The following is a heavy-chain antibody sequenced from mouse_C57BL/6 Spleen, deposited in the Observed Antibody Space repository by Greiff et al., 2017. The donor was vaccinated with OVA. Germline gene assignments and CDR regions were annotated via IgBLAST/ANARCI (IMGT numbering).Heavy chain of an antibody. D-gene: IGHD2-3*01. Sequence: EVQLQQSGAELVRPGASVKLSCTASGFNIKDYYMHWVKQRPEQGLEWIGRIDPEDGDTEYAPKFQGKATMTADTSSNTAYRQLSSLTSEDTAVYYCTTEVVTTETLYYAMDYWGQGTSVTVSS. CDR3: TTEVVTTETLYYAMDY. J-gene: IGHJ4*01. V-gene: IGHV14-1*01. CDR1: GFNIKDYY. CDR2: IDPEDGDT.